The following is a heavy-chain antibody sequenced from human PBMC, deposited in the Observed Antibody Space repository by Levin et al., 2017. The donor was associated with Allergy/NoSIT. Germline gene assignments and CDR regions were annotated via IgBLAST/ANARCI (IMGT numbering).Heavy chain of an antibody. CDR2: ISTSSDFI. D-gene: IGHD6-13*01. CDR1: GFTFSSSA. J-gene: IGHJ4*02. Sequence: SGGSLRLSCAASGFTFSSSAMRWVRQAPGKGLEWVSAISTSSDFIFYADSVKGRFTISRDNSKNRLYLQMSSLRVEDTAVYYCSKGGMKLAYSFDSRGQGALVTVSS. CDR3: SKGGMKLAYSFDS. V-gene: IGHV3-23*01.